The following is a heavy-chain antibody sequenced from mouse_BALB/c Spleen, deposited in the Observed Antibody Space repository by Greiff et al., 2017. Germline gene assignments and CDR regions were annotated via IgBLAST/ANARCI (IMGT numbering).Heavy chain of an antibody. V-gene: IGHV2-4-1*01. J-gene: IGHJ2*01. CDR1: GFSLTSYG. Sequence: QVQLKQSGPGLVQPSQSLSITCTVSGFSLTSYGVHWVRQSPGKGLEWLGVIWSGGSTDYNAAFISRLSISKDNSKSQVFFKMNSLQADDTAIYYCARNGNYWYLPFDYWGQGTTLTVSS. D-gene: IGHD2-1*01. CDR3: ARNGNYWYLPFDY. CDR2: IWSGGST.